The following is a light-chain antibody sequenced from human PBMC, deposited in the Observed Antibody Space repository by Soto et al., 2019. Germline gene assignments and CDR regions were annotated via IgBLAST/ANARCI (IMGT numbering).Light chain of an antibody. Sequence: QSALTQPASVSGSPGQSITISCTGSSSDVGRFNLVSWYQHLPGKAPTLIIYEVTERPSGISDRFSGSKSGNTASLTISGLQDEDEADYYCCSYVGSSILMFGGGTKLTVL. CDR1: SSDVGRFNL. V-gene: IGLV2-23*02. CDR3: CSYVGSSILM. J-gene: IGLJ3*02. CDR2: EVT.